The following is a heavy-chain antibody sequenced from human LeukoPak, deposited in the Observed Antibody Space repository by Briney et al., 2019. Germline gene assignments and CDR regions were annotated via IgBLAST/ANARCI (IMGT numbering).Heavy chain of an antibody. J-gene: IGHJ5*02. V-gene: IGHV3-11*01. CDR3: TREETRPQILWFGELFYWFDP. D-gene: IGHD3-10*01. CDR2: ISSSASTI. Sequence: GSLRLSCAASGFIFSDYYMSWIRQAPGKGLEWVSYISSSASTIYYADSVKGRFTISRDNAKNSLYLQMNSLRAEDTAVYYCTREETRPQILWFGELFYWFDPWGQGTLVTVSS. CDR1: GFIFSDYY.